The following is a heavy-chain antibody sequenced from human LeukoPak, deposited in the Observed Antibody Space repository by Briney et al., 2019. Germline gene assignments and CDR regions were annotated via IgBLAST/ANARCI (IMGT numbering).Heavy chain of an antibody. CDR2: IIPIFGTK. CDR3: ARDRIPAAPSYSYFYMDV. Sequence: SVKVSCKASGGDLSRYGISWVRLAPGQGLEWMGGIIPIFGTKNYAQRFQGRVTITTDGSASAVYMELSSLRSEDTAVYYCARDRIPAAPSYSYFYMDVWGKGTTVTVSS. J-gene: IGHJ6*03. D-gene: IGHD6-13*01. V-gene: IGHV1-69*05. CDR1: GGDLSRYG.